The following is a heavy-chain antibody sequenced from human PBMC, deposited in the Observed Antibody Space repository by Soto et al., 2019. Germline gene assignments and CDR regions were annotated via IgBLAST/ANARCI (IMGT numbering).Heavy chain of an antibody. CDR1: GYTFTDFY. V-gene: IGHV1-2*04. J-gene: IGHJ4*02. D-gene: IGHD2-15*01. CDR2: IKPNSGGT. Sequence: QVQLVQSGAEVKKPGASVKVSCKASGYTFTDFYMHWVRQAPGQGLEWMGWIKPNSGGTNYARKFRGWLTLTSDPSITTAYMELSRLKSVDTVVYYCARVSSCRGGSCWPSLLDWGQGTLVTVSS. CDR3: ARVSSCRGGSCWPSLLD.